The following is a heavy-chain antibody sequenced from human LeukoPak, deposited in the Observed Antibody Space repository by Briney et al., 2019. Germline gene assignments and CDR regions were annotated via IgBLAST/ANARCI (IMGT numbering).Heavy chain of an antibody. V-gene: IGHV1-18*01. CDR2: ISAYNNNT. J-gene: IGHJ6*01. D-gene: IGHD2-15*01. Sequence: GASVKVSCKASGYTFSTYGISWVRQAPGQGLEWMGWISAYNNNTNLAWKLQGRVPMPTATFATTAYTELRGLRSDDTAVYYCARDRGCTGGSCHAVYYYYGMDVWGQGTTVTVSS. CDR3: ARDRGCTGGSCHAVYYYYGMDV. CDR1: GYTFSTYG.